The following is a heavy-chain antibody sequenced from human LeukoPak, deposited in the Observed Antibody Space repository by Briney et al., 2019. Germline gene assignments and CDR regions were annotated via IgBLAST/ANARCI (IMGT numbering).Heavy chain of an antibody. Sequence: PSETLSLTCTVSGGSVSSGSYYWSWIRQPPGKGLEWIGEINHSGSTNYNPSLKSRVTISVDRSKNQFSLKLNSVTAADTAVYYCAVPDGPGYWGQGTLVTVSS. V-gene: IGHV4-61*01. CDR2: INHSGST. D-gene: IGHD5-24*01. CDR1: GGSVSSGSYY. J-gene: IGHJ4*02. CDR3: AVPDGPGY.